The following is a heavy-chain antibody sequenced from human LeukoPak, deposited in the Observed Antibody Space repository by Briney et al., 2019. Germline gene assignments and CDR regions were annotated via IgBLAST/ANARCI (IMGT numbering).Heavy chain of an antibody. CDR1: GDTFTSYD. CDR2: MNPNSGIA. CDR3: AREVIPGYKDQLLRRYNYFDP. D-gene: IGHD1-1*01. V-gene: IGHV1-8*01. J-gene: IGHJ5*02. Sequence: ASVKVSCKASGDTFTSYDINWVRQATGQGLEWMGWMNPNSGIASYAQKFQGRVTMTRDTSMSTAYMELSSLRSETTAVYYCAREVIPGYKDQLLRRYNYFDPWGQETLVTVSS.